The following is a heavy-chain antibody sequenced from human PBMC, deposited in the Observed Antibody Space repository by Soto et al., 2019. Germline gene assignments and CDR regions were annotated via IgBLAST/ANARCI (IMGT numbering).Heavy chain of an antibody. CDR1: GGSISSDDYY. Sequence: ASETLSLTCTVSGGSISSDDYYWSWIRQAPGRGLEWIGYIHSSGSIYYNPSLKSRATMSIDTAGNQFSLKVSSVTVADTAVYYWARELYGLHDATRGPFPRPGWGQGTLVTVSS. V-gene: IGHV4-30-4*01. J-gene: IGHJ1*01. D-gene: IGHD1-26*01. CDR3: ARELYGLHDATRGPFPRPG. CDR2: IHSSGSI.